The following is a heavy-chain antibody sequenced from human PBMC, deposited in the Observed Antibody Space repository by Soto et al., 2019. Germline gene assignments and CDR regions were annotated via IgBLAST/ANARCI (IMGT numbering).Heavy chain of an antibody. Sequence: ASVKVSCKASGYTFTNYGISWVRQAPGQRLEWMGWINAGNGNTKYSQKFQGRVTITRDTSASTAYMELSSLRSEDTAVYYCASQWLVSYYYYYYGMDVWGQGTTVTVSS. CDR2: INAGNGNT. D-gene: IGHD6-19*01. V-gene: IGHV1-3*01. CDR1: GYTFTNYG. J-gene: IGHJ6*02. CDR3: ASQWLVSYYYYYYGMDV.